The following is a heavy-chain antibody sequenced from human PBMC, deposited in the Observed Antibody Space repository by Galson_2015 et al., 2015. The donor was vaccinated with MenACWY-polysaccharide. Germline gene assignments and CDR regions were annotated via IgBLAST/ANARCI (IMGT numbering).Heavy chain of an antibody. V-gene: IGHV3-30*04. CDR2: ISYDGSNK. CDR3: AREHCSRTTCFGMDV. J-gene: IGHJ6*02. D-gene: IGHD2-2*01. Sequence: SLRLSCAASGFTFSTYAMHWVRQAPGKGLEWVTVISYDGSNKYYADSVKGRFTISRDSSQNSFYLQMSSLRADDTAVYYCAREHCSRTTCFGMDVWGQGTTVTVFS. CDR1: GFTFSTYA.